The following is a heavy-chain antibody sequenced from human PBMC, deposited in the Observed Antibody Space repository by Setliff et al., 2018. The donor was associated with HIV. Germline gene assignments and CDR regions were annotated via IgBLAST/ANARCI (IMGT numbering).Heavy chain of an antibody. J-gene: IGHJ4*02. Sequence: PSETLSLTCNVSGGSISGSNYYWAWIRQPPGKGLEWIGSFHYSGSTSHNPSLRSRVTISVDTSKNQFSLKLTSVTGADTAVYYCARVEPPVLLWFGELSSVNSGGCWGQGTLVTVSS. CDR3: ARVEPPVLLWFGELSSVNSGGC. CDR1: GGSISGSNYY. CDR2: FHYSGST. D-gene: IGHD3-10*01. V-gene: IGHV4-39*07.